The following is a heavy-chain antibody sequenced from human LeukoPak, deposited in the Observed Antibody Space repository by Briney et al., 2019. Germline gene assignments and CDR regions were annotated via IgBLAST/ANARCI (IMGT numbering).Heavy chain of an antibody. CDR3: AREGWELPRTFDI. V-gene: IGHV4-59*01. D-gene: IGHD1-26*01. Sequence: SETLSLTCTVSGGSISSYYWSWIRQPPGKGLEWIGYIYYSGSTNYNPSLKSRVTISVDTSKNQFSLKLSSVTAADTAVYYCAREGWELPRTFDIWGQGTMITVSS. J-gene: IGHJ3*02. CDR1: GGSISSYY. CDR2: IYYSGST.